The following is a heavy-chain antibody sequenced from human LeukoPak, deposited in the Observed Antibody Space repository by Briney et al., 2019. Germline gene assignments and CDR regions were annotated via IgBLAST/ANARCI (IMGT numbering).Heavy chain of an antibody. J-gene: IGHJ4*02. CDR2: IIPILGIT. CDR3: ARSEDLSYSSSWYEYYFDY. V-gene: IGHV1-69*04. D-gene: IGHD6-13*01. CDR1: GGTFSNYA. Sequence: SVKVSCKASGGTFSNYAISWVRQAPGQGLEWMGRIIPILGITNYAQKFQGRVTITADKSTSTAYMELSSLRSEDTAMYYCARSEDLSYSSSWYEYYFDYWGQGTLVTVSS.